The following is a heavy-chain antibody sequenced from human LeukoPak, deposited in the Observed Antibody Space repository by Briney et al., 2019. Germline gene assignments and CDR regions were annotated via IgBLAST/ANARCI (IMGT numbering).Heavy chain of an antibody. J-gene: IGHJ3*02. Sequence: SETLSLTCTVSGGSISSYYWSWIRQPPGKGLEWIGYISYSGGTDYNPSLKSRVTISLDTSKNQFSLRLSSVTAADTAVHYCARETRLHSGSYSNDAFDIWGQGTMVTVSS. CDR2: ISYSGGT. D-gene: IGHD1-26*01. V-gene: IGHV4-59*01. CDR3: ARETRLHSGSYSNDAFDI. CDR1: GGSISSYY.